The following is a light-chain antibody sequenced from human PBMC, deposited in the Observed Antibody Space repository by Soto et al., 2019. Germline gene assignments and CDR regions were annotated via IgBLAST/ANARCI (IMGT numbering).Light chain of an antibody. Sequence: DIVMTQSPDSLTVYLGERATISCKSSQSVFYRSTKTNYLGWYQQKPGQRPRLLIYWASTREIGVPDRFSGSGSRTDFTLTISSLQAEDAAIYYCQQYYETPFTFGGGTKVEI. CDR2: WAS. V-gene: IGKV4-1*01. CDR1: QSVFYRSTKTNY. CDR3: QQYYETPFT. J-gene: IGKJ4*01.